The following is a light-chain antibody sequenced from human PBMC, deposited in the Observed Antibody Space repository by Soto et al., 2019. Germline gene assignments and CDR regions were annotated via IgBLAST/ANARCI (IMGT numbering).Light chain of an antibody. CDR2: TGS. CDR1: QGISSW. Sequence: DIQMTQSPSSVSASVEDRVSITCRASQGISSWLAWYQQKPGRAPKLLIYTGSSLQSGVPSRSSGTASGIDFTLTISSLQPEDVATYYCQQANSFPLTFGGGTKVEIK. CDR3: QQANSFPLT. J-gene: IGKJ4*01. V-gene: IGKV1-12*01.